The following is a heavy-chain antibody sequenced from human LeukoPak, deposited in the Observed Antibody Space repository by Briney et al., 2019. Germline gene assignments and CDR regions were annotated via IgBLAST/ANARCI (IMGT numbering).Heavy chain of an antibody. CDR3: AREDGLFDY. V-gene: IGHV3-21*01. Sequence: GGSLRLSCAASGFTFSSYAMHWVRQAPGQGLEWVSAISSNTIYTYYADSVKGRFTISRDNAKNSLYLQMNSLRVEDTAVYYCAREDGLFDYWGQGTLVTVSS. CDR1: GFTFSSYA. CDR2: ISSNTIYT. J-gene: IGHJ4*02.